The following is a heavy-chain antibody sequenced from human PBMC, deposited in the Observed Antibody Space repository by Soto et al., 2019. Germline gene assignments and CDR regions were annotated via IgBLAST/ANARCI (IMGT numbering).Heavy chain of an antibody. CDR3: VIPTRSVRGMGV. Sequence: EVQLVESGGGLAQPGGSLRLSCAASGFTFSNFWMSWARQAPGKGLVWVANIKGDGSVTQYVASVEGRFTISRDNAKYSLYLQMNSLRVEDTALYYCVIPTRSVRGMGVWGQGTTVTVSS. D-gene: IGHD6-6*01. J-gene: IGHJ6*02. CDR1: GFTFSNFW. V-gene: IGHV3-7*03. CDR2: IKGDGSVT.